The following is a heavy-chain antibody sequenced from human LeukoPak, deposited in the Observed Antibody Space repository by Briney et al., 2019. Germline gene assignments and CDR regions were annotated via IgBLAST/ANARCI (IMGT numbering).Heavy chain of an antibody. CDR3: AIGRGGQQLGDY. CDR2: IYPDDSDT. D-gene: IGHD6-13*01. J-gene: IGHJ4*02. Sequence: GASLQISYQPSEYSFPNYCIGWVRPLPGKGREWMGIIYPDDSDTRYSPSFQGHVTISADRSTSTAYLQWSSLKASDTAMYYCAIGRGGQQLGDYWGQGTLVTVSS. CDR1: EYSFPNYC. V-gene: IGHV5-51*01.